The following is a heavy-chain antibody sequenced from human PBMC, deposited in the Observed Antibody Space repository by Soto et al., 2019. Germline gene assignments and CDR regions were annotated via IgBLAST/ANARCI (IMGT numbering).Heavy chain of an antibody. V-gene: IGHV3-48*02. CDR1: GFTFSDYS. J-gene: IGHJ4*02. CDR3: ASTLQYCTSTGSYACGRFDY. CDR2: ISSSSSTI. D-gene: IGHD2-2*01. Sequence: GWGLSVSCAASGFTFSDYSLNWFRQAPGTGLEWISYISSSSSTIYYADSLKGRFTISRDNAKNSLYLQMNSLRDEDTAVYYCASTLQYCTSTGSYACGRFDYWGQGTLVTVSS.